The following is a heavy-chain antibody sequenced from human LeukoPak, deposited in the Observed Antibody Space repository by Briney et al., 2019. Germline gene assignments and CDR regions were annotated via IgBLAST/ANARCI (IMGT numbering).Heavy chain of an antibody. Sequence: GGSLRLSCAASGFTFNTYEMDWVRQAPGKGLEWVAYISSGSGTIYYADSVRGRFTISRDNSRSPLYLQMNNLGAEDTAVYYCARVASGDRYDYVWGSYRLTYYFDYWGQGTLVTVSS. V-gene: IGHV3-48*03. CDR2: ISSGSGTI. CDR1: GFTFNTYE. D-gene: IGHD3-16*02. CDR3: ARVASGDRYDYVWGSYRLTYYFDY. J-gene: IGHJ4*02.